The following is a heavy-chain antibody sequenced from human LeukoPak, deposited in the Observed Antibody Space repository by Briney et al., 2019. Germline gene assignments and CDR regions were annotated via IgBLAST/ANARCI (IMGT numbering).Heavy chain of an antibody. Sequence: ASVKVSCKASGYTFTSYDINWVRQATGQGLEWMGWMNPNSGNTGYAQKFQGRVTITRNTSISTAYMELSSLRSEDTAVYYCARANTWDYGDAFDIWGQGTMVTVSS. J-gene: IGHJ3*02. CDR1: GYTFTSYD. D-gene: IGHD3-16*01. CDR3: ARANTWDYGDAFDI. V-gene: IGHV1-8*03. CDR2: MNPNSGNT.